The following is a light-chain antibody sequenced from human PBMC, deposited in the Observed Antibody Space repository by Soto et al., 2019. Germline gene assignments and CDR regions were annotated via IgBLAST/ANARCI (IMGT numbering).Light chain of an antibody. CDR3: QSYDSSLSGSKV. J-gene: IGLJ2*01. CDR2: GNN. CDR1: SSNIGAGYD. V-gene: IGLV1-40*01. Sequence: QPVLTQPPSVSGAPGQRVTISCTGSSSNIGAGYDVHWYQQFPGTAPKLLIYGNNNRPSGVPDRFSGSKSGTSASLAITGLQAEDEADYYCQSYDSSLSGSKVFGGGTQLTVL.